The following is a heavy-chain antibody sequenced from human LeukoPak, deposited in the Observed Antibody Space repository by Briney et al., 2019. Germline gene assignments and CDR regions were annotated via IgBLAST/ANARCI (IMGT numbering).Heavy chain of an antibody. CDR2: IYSSGST. CDR1: GDSITTYY. Sequence: PSETLSLTCNVSGDSITTYYWSWIRQPPGKGLEWIGYIYSSGSTKYNPSLKSRVIISIDTSKNQFSLKVSSVTAADTAVYYCARDATGGTTAWFDPWGQGTLVTVSS. CDR3: ARDATGGTTAWFDP. D-gene: IGHD1-7*01. V-gene: IGHV4-59*01. J-gene: IGHJ5*02.